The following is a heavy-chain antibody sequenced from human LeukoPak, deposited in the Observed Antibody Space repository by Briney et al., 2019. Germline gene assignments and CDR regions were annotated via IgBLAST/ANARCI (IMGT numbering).Heavy chain of an antibody. Sequence: GGSLRLSCAASGSTFSSYAMHWVRQAPGKGLEWVAVISHDGSNKYYADSVKGRFTISRDNSKNTLYLQMNSLRAEDTAVYYCARDNVGARTFDIWGQGTMVTVSS. V-gene: IGHV3-30*04. CDR1: GSTFSSYA. CDR3: ARDNVGARTFDI. CDR2: ISHDGSNK. D-gene: IGHD1-26*01. J-gene: IGHJ3*02.